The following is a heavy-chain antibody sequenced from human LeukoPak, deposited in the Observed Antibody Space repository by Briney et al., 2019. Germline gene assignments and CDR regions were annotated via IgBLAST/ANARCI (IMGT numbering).Heavy chain of an antibody. V-gene: IGHV1-18*01. D-gene: IGHD2-2*02. CDR2: ISAYDGNT. CDR1: GYTFTSYG. CDR3: ARVGYCSSTSCYSGHNWFDP. J-gene: IGHJ5*02. Sequence: ASVKVSCKASGYTFTSYGISWVRQAPGQGLEWMGWISAYDGNTNYAQKLQGRATMTTDTSTSTAYMELRSLRSDDTAVYYCARVGYCSSTSCYSGHNWFDPWGQGTLVTVSS.